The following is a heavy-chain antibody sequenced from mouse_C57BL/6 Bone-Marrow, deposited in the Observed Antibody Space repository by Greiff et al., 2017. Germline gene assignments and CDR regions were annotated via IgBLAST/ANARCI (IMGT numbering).Heavy chain of an antibody. CDR3: ARSKWYYFDD. CDR2: INPYNGGT. V-gene: IGHV1-19*01. J-gene: IGHJ2*01. CDR1: GYTFTDYY. D-gene: IGHD1-3*01. Sequence: EVQLQQSGPVLVKPGASVKMSCKASGYTFTDYYMNWVKQSHGKSLEWIGVINPYNGGTSYNQKFKGKATLTVDKSSSTAYMELNSLTSEDSAVYYCARSKWYYFDDWGQGTTLTVSS.